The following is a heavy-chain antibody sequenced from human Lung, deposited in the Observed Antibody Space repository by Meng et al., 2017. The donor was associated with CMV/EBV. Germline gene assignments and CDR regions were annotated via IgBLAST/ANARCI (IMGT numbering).Heavy chain of an antibody. Sequence: ESXKISXAASGFTFSTYAMSWVRQSPGKGLEWVSTISDVGDGTYYADSVKGRFTISRDNSKNTLYLQMNSLRADDTAVYYCAKSSLVGPRLHFDYWGQGTLVXVSS. V-gene: IGHV3-23*01. J-gene: IGHJ4*02. CDR3: AKSSLVGPRLHFDY. CDR1: GFTFSTYA. D-gene: IGHD6-6*01. CDR2: ISDVGDGT.